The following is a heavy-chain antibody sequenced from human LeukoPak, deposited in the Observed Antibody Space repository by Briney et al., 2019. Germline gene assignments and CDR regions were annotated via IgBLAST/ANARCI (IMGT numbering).Heavy chain of an antibody. Sequence: PSETLSLTCIVSGASIRSYSWSWIRQPPGKGLEWIGNIDYSGRSNYNPSLKSRVTISVDTSKNQFSLKLSSVTAADTAVYYCARRSPEWMELFFDYWGKGTLVTVSS. CDR2: IDYSGRS. V-gene: IGHV4-59*08. J-gene: IGHJ4*02. D-gene: IGHD3-3*01. CDR1: GASIRSYS. CDR3: ARRSPEWMELFFDY.